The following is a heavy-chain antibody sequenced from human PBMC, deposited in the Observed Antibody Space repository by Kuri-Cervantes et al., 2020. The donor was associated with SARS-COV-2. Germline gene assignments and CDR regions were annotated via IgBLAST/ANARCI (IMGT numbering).Heavy chain of an antibody. J-gene: IGHJ6*02. D-gene: IGHD3-3*01. Sequence: SETLSLTCTVSGGSISSSSYYWGWIRQPPGKGLEWIGSIYYSGSTYYNPSLKSRVTISVDTSKNQFSLKLSSVTAADTAVYYCARLGDFWSVSQIYGMDVWGQGTTVTVS. CDR2: IYYSGST. V-gene: IGHV4-39*01. CDR3: ARLGDFWSVSQIYGMDV. CDR1: GGSISSSSYY.